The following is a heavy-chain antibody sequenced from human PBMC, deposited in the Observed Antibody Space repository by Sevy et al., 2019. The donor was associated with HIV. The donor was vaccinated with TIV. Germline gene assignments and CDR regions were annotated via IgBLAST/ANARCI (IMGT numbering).Heavy chain of an antibody. Sequence: GGSLRLSCAASGFTFSHYALHWVRQAPGKGLEWVAIMSYVGNSENYADSVKGRFIISRDNSKNALYLQMNSLRAEDTALYYCARLSSCGGDCYYFDYWGQGTLVTVSS. D-gene: IGHD2-21*02. CDR2: MSYVGNSE. J-gene: IGHJ4*02. V-gene: IGHV3-30*04. CDR3: ARLSSCGGDCYYFDY. CDR1: GFTFSHYA.